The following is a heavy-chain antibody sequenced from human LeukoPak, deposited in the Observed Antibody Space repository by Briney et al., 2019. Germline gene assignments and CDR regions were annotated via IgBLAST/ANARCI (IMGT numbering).Heavy chain of an antibody. D-gene: IGHD6-19*01. CDR3: ARVLAVAVALDY. V-gene: IGHV3-21*01. CDR1: GFTSSSYS. CDR2: ISRSSSYI. Sequence: GGSLRLSCAASGFTSSSYSMNWVRQAPGKGLEWASTISRSSSYIYHADSVNGRSTISRDNSKNSLYQQMNSLRAEDTAVYYCARVLAVAVALDYWGQGTLVTVSS. J-gene: IGHJ4*02.